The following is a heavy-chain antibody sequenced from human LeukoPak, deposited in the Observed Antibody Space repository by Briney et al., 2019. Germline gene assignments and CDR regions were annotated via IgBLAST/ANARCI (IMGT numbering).Heavy chain of an antibody. V-gene: IGHV3-66*01. Sequence: GGSLRLSCAASGFTVSNNYMSWVRQAPGKGLEWVSVIYSGGSTYYADSVKGRFTISRDNSKNTLYLQMNSLRAEDTAVYYCARGRVSVYSSSWYYGYWGQETLVTVSS. D-gene: IGHD6-13*01. CDR1: GFTVSNNY. CDR3: ARGRVSVYSSSWYYGY. CDR2: IYSGGST. J-gene: IGHJ4*02.